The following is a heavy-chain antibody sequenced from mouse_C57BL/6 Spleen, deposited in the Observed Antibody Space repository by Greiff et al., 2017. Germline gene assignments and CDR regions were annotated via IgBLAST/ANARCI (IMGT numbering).Heavy chain of an antibody. D-gene: IGHD1-1*01. J-gene: IGHJ2*01. CDR1: GYTFTDYY. V-gene: IGHV1-76*01. CDR3: AREGIYGSSYLYYFDY. CDR2: IYPGSGNT. Sequence: QVQLQQSGAELVRPGASVKLSCKASGYTFTDYYINWVKQRPGQGLEWIARIYPGSGNTYYNEKFKGKATLTAEKSSSTAYMQLSSLTSEDSAVYFCAREGIYGSSYLYYFDYWGQGTTLTVSS.